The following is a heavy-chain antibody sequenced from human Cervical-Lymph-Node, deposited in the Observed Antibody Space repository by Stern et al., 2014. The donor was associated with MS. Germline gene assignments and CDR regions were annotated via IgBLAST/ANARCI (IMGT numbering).Heavy chain of an antibody. J-gene: IGHJ4*02. V-gene: IGHV2-5*02. Sequence: QVTLRESGPALEKPTQTLTLTCTFSGFSLSTSGLGVGWIRQPPGEALEWLAYIYWDDQKRYSPSLKSRLTITKDISKNQVVLTLTNVDPVDTATYYCAHRTAGPFDYWGQGTLVTVSS. CDR2: IYWDDQK. CDR3: AHRTAGPFDY. CDR1: GFSLSTSGLG.